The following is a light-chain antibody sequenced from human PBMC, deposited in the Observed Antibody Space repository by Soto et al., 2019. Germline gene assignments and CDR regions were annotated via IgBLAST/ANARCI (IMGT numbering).Light chain of an antibody. J-gene: IGKJ1*01. CDR3: QKYGSSPWT. V-gene: IGKV3-20*01. CDR1: QSVRSSY. CDR2: GAS. Sequence: EIVLTQSPGTLSLSPGERATLSCRASQSVRSSYLAWYQQKPGQAPSLLIYGASSMATGIPDRFSGSGSGTDVTLTISRLEPEDFAVYYCQKYGSSPWTFGQGTKVEIK.